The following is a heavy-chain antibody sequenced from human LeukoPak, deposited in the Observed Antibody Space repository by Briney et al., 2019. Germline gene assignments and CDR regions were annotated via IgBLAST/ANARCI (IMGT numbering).Heavy chain of an antibody. D-gene: IGHD6-13*01. CDR3: ARGAAKQLVRDNWFDP. CDR2: ISYDGSNK. Sequence: GGSLRLSCAASGFTFSSYAMHWVRQAPGKGLEWVAVISYDGSNKYYADSVKGRFTISRDNSKNTLYLQMNSLRAEDTAVYYCARGAAKQLVRDNWFDPWGQGTLVTVSS. CDR1: GFTFSSYA. V-gene: IGHV3-30*04. J-gene: IGHJ5*02.